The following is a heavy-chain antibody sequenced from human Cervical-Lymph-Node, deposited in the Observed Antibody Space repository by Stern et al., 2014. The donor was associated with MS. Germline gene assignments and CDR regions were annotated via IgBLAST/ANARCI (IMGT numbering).Heavy chain of an antibody. CDR3: AKGHYYGSGSLDY. Sequence: VQLVESGGGLVQPGRSLRLSCAASGFTFDDSAMHWVRQAPGKGLEWVSGISWNSGRIGYSDSVKGRFTISRDNAKNSLYLQMNSLRAEDTALYYCAKGHYYGSGSLDYWGQGTLVTVSS. V-gene: IGHV3-9*01. CDR2: ISWNSGRI. J-gene: IGHJ4*02. D-gene: IGHD3-10*01. CDR1: GFTFDDSA.